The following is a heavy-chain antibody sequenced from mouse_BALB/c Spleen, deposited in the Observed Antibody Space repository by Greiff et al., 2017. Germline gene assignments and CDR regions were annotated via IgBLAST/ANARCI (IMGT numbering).Heavy chain of an antibody. J-gene: IGHJ2*01. CDR2: ISDGGSYT. Sequence: EVQLVESGGGLVKPGGSLKLSCAASGFTFSDYYMYWVRQTPEKRLEWVATISDGGSYTYYPDSVKGRFTISRDNAKNNLYLQMSSLKSEDTAMYYCARAITTAFDYWGQGTTLTVSS. CDR1: GFTFSDYY. CDR3: ARAITTAFDY. V-gene: IGHV5-4*02. D-gene: IGHD1-2*01.